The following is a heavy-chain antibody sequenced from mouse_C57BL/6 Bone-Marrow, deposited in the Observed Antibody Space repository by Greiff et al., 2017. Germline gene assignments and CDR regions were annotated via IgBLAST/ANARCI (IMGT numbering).Heavy chain of an antibody. D-gene: IGHD2-3*01. CDR1: GFNIKDDY. J-gene: IGHJ2*01. CDR2: IDPEIGDT. V-gene: IGHV14-4*01. CDR3: ASFDGNYFDF. Sequence: EVKLQQSGAELVRPGASVKLSCTASGFNIKDDYIHWVKQRPEQGLEWIGWIDPEIGDTEYASKFQGKATITSDTSSKTAYLQLRSLTSEDTAVYYCASFDGNYFDFWGQGTPLTGAS.